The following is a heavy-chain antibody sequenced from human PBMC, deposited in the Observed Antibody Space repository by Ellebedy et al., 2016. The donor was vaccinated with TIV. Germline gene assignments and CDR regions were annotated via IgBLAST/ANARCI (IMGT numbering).Heavy chain of an antibody. V-gene: IGHV3-43*02. CDR1: GFTFSTYW. J-gene: IGHJ6*02. D-gene: IGHD2-21*02. Sequence: GGSLRLSCAASGFTFSTYWMHWVRQAPGKGLEWVSLISGDSGSTYYGDSVRGRFTISRDNSKNSLYLQMDSLRSEDTALYYCAKGMVTPSYYYGMDVWGQGTTVSVSS. CDR3: AKGMVTPSYYYGMDV. CDR2: ISGDSGST.